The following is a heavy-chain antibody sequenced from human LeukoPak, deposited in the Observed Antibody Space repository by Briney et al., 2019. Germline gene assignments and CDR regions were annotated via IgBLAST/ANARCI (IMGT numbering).Heavy chain of an antibody. J-gene: IGHJ6*03. CDR3: ARRRTGYSSSWLPRFYYMDV. CDR2: IYHSGST. Sequence: SETLSLTCTVSGYSISSGYYWGWIRQPPGKGLEWIGSIYHSGSTYYNPSLKSRVTISVDTSKNQFSLKLSSVTAADTAVYYCARRRTGYSSSWLPRFYYMDVWGKGTTVTISS. V-gene: IGHV4-38-2*02. CDR1: GYSISSGYY. D-gene: IGHD6-13*01.